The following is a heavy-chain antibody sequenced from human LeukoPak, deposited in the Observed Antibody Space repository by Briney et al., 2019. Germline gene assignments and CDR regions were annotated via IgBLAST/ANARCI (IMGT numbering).Heavy chain of an antibody. CDR3: ARDGPGEGFDY. V-gene: IGHV3-30-3*01. CDR1: GFTFSGYP. CDR2: ISYDGSNK. J-gene: IGHJ4*02. Sequence: QAGKSLRLSCAASGFTFSGYPIHWVRQAPGKGLEWVAVISYDGSNKYYADSVKGRFTISRDNSKNTLYLQMNSLRAEDTAVYYCARDGPGEGFDYWGQGTLVTVSS. D-gene: IGHD3-10*01.